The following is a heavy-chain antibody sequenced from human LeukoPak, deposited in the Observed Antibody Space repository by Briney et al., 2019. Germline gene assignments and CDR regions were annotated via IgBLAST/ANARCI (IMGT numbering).Heavy chain of an antibody. CDR3: ARNRIAVAVDY. CDR2: INHSGST. V-gene: IGHV4-30-2*01. Sequence: PSQTLSLTCTVSGGSISSGGYYWSWVRQPPGKGLEWIGEINHSGSTNYNPSLKSRVTISVDTSKNQFSLKLSSVTAADTAVYYCARNRIAVAVDYWGQGTLVTVSS. J-gene: IGHJ4*02. D-gene: IGHD6-19*01. CDR1: GGSISSGGYY.